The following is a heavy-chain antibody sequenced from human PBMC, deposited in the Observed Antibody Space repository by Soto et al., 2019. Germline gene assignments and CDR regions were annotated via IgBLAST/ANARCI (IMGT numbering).Heavy chain of an antibody. J-gene: IGHJ5*02. V-gene: IGHV4-31*03. Sequence: SETLSLTCTVSGGSISSGGYYWSWIRQHPGKGLEWIGYIYYSGSTYYNPSLKSRVTISVDTSKNQFSLKLSSVTAADTAVYYCARKYYDYIWGSYRLGWFDPWGQGTLVTVSS. CDR1: GGSISSGGYY. CDR2: IYYSGST. CDR3: ARKYYDYIWGSYRLGWFDP. D-gene: IGHD3-16*02.